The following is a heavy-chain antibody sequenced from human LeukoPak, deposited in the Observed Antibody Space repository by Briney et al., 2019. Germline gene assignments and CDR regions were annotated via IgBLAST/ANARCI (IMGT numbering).Heavy chain of an antibody. CDR2: INHSGST. CDR3: ARTGYSSSWYHYYYGMDV. Sequence: KPSETLSLTCAVCGGSFSGYYWSWIRQPPGKGLEWIGEINHSGSTNYNPSLKSRVTISVDTSKNQFSLKLSSVTAADTAVYYCARTGYSSSWYHYYYGMDVWGKGTTVTVSS. V-gene: IGHV4-34*01. CDR1: GGSFSGYY. D-gene: IGHD6-13*01. J-gene: IGHJ6*04.